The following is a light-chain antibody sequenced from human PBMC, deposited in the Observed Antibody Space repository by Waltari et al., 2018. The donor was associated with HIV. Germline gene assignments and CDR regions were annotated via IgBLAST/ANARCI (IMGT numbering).Light chain of an antibody. J-gene: IGKJ1*01. CDR3: QQYGSSPWT. Sequence: DIVLTQFPATLSFSPGEESTLSCRASQAISSSYLVWYQQKPGQSPRLLFYGASARAAGVPTRFTATGSATDFRLTISALEPDDFAIYFCQQYGSSPWTFGQGT. CDR2: GAS. V-gene: IGKV3-20*01. CDR1: QAISSSY.